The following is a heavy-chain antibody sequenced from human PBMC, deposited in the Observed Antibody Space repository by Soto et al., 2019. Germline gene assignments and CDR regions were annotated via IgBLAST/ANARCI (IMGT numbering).Heavy chain of an antibody. V-gene: IGHV5-51*01. D-gene: IGHD3-16*01. CDR1: GYTFTSQW. CDR3: ARHGVFFDY. J-gene: IGHJ4*02. CDR2: IFPGDSDT. Sequence: GSLKISCKGSGYTFTSQWMPWVRQMPGKGLEWMGMIFPGDSDTRYSPSFQGQVTISADRSISTAYLQWSSLKASDTAMYFCARHGVFFDYWGQGTLVTVYS.